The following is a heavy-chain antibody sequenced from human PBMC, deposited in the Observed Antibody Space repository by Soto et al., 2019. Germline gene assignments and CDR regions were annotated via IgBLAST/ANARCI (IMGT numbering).Heavy chain of an antibody. J-gene: IGHJ4*02. V-gene: IGHV3-23*01. CDR1: GLTFSVSA. D-gene: IGHD1-20*01. CDR2: TGLSGRTT. Sequence: EVQLLESGGGLVQPGGSLSLSCVASGLTFSVSAMTWVRQAPGKWLEWVSTTGLSGRTTYYGDSVKGRFTVSRDNSKNTLDLQMSSLRAEDTAVYYCATVHNTSRSFNFWGRGTLVTVSA. CDR3: ATVHNTSRSFNF.